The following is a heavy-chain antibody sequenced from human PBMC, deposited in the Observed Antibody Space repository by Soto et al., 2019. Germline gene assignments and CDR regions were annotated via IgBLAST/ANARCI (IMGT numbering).Heavy chain of an antibody. J-gene: IGHJ6*04. CDR3: ARYTEGMDV. CDR1: GFSLSTSGMC. V-gene: IGHV2-70*01. Sequence: SGPTLVNPTQTLTLTCTFSGFSLSTSGMCVSWIRQPPGKALEWLALLDWDDDKYYSTSLKTRLTISKDTSKHQVVLTMTNMGPVDRATYYGARYTEGMDVWGEGSTVTVSS. D-gene: IGHD4-4*01. CDR2: LDWDDDK.